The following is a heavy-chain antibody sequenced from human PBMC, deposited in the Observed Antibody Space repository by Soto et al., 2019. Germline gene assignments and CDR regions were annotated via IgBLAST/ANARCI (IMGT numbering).Heavy chain of an antibody. Sequence: ASVKVSCKASGYTFTSYGISWVRQAPGQGLEWMGWISAYNGNTNYAQKLQGRVTMTTDTSTSTAYMELSSLRSEDTAVYYCARRRYCSSTSCYTHYYYGMDVWGQGTTVTVPS. D-gene: IGHD2-2*02. V-gene: IGHV1-18*01. CDR1: GYTFTSYG. CDR3: ARRRYCSSTSCYTHYYYGMDV. J-gene: IGHJ6*02. CDR2: ISAYNGNT.